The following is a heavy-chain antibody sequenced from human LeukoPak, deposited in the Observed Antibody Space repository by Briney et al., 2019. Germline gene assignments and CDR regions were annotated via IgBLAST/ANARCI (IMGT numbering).Heavy chain of an antibody. D-gene: IGHD3-22*01. V-gene: IGHV4-59*01. J-gene: IGHJ6*02. CDR3: ARINYYDSSGYYSLYYYYGMDV. CDR2: IYYSGST. CDR1: GGSLSSYY. Sequence: SETLSLTCTVSGGSLSSYYWSWIRQPPGKGLEWIGYIYYSGSTNYNPSLKSRVTISVDTSKNQFSLKLSSVTAADTAVYYCARINYYDSSGYYSLYYYYGMDVWGQGTTVTVSS.